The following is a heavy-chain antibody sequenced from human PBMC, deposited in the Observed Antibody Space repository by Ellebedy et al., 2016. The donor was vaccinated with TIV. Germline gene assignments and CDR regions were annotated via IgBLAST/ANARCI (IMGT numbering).Heavy chain of an antibody. CDR2: ISYDGRNE. CDR3: TRGVVVTTSYSQY. J-gene: IGHJ1*01. V-gene: IGHV3-30*03. Sequence: GESLKISYAASGFTFSSYAMSWVRQAPGKGLEWVAVISYDGRNEYYADSVRGRFTISRDNSNNTLYLHMNSLRSEDTALYYCTRGVVVTTSYSQYWGQGTLVTVSS. CDR1: GFTFSSYA. D-gene: IGHD2-21*02.